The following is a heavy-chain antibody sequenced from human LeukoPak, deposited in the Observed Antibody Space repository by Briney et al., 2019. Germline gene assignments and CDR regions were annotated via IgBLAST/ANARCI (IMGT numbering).Heavy chain of an antibody. CDR2: ISYDGSHK. CDR3: AKDSQGAFDI. J-gene: IGHJ3*02. V-gene: IGHV3-30*18. Sequence: GGSLRLSCAASGFTFSSFGMHWVRQAPGKGLEWVAVISYDGSHKYYADSVKGRFTISRDNSKNTVYLQMNSLRAEDTAVYYSAKDSQGAFDIWGQGTMVTVSS. CDR1: GFTFSSFG.